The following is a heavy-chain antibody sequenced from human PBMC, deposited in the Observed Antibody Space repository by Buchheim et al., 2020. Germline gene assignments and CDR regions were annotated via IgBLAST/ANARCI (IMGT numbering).Heavy chain of an antibody. CDR2: ISSSGSTI. Sequence: EVQLVESGGGLVQPGGSLRLSCAASGFTFSSYEMNWVRQAPGKGLEWVSYISSSGSTIYYADSVKGQFTISRDNAKNSLYLQMNSLRAEDTAVYYCAREPEAYYYDSSGYDSFDYWGQGTL. CDR1: GFTFSSYE. D-gene: IGHD3-22*01. CDR3: AREPEAYYYDSSGYDSFDY. J-gene: IGHJ4*02. V-gene: IGHV3-48*03.